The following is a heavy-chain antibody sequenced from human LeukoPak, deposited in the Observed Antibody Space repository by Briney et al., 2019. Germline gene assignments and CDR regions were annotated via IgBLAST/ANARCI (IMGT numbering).Heavy chain of an antibody. CDR1: GYTFTSHG. Sequence: AASVKVSCKASGYTFTSHGISWVRQAPGQGLEWMGWISAYNGNTNYAQKLQGRVTMTTDTSTSTAYMELRSLRSDDTAVYYCARGLRNRGYSRYCDYWGQGTLVTVSS. J-gene: IGHJ4*02. CDR2: ISAYNGNT. V-gene: IGHV1-18*01. CDR3: ARGLRNRGYSRYCDY. D-gene: IGHD5-18*01.